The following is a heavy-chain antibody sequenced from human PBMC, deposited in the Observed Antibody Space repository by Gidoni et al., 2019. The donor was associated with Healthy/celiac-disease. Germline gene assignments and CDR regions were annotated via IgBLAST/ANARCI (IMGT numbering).Heavy chain of an antibody. J-gene: IGHJ6*02. Sequence: QVQLVQPGEEAKKPGASAKVSCTASGYTFTSYAIHWVRHTPGQRLEWMGWINAGNGNTKYSQKFQGRVTITRDTSASTAYMELSSLRSEDTAVYYCARDMMDCSGGSCYWGEYYYYGMDVWGQGTTVTVSS. CDR1: GYTFTSYA. CDR3: ARDMMDCSGGSCYWGEYYYYGMDV. D-gene: IGHD2-15*01. V-gene: IGHV1-3*01. CDR2: INAGNGNT.